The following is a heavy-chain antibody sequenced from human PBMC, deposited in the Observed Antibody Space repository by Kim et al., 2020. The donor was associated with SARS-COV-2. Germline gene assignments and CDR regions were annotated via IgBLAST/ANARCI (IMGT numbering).Heavy chain of an antibody. CDR2: IIPIFGTA. V-gene: IGHV1-69*13. Sequence: SVKVSCKASGGTFSSYAISWVRQAPGQGLEWMGGIIPIFGTANYAQKFQGRVTITADESTSTAYMELSSLRSEDTAVYYCASALNWNDAPDMDYWGQGTLVTVSS. D-gene: IGHD1-20*01. CDR3: ASALNWNDAPDMDY. CDR1: GGTFSSYA. J-gene: IGHJ4*02.